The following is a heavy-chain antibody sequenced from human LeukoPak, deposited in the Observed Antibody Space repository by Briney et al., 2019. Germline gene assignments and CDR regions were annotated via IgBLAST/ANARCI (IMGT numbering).Heavy chain of an antibody. J-gene: IGHJ5*02. CDR2: IYYSGST. CDR3: ARGLATYNWFDP. D-gene: IGHD1-26*01. V-gene: IGHV4-39*01. CDR1: GGSISSSSYY. Sequence: TSETLSLTCTVSGGSISSSSYYWGWIRQPPGKGLEWIGSIYYSGSTYYNPSLKSRVTISVDTSKNQFSLKLSSVTAADTAVYYCARGLATYNWFDPWGQGTLVTVSS.